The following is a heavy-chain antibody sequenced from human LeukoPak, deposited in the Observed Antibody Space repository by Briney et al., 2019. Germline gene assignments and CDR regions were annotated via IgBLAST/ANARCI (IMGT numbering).Heavy chain of an antibody. V-gene: IGHV4-34*01. Sequence: PSETLSLTCAVYGGSFSGYYWSWIRQPPGKGLEWIEEINHSGSTNYNPSLKSRVTISVDTSKNQFSLKLSSVTAADTAVYYCAGCIAVASFDYWGQGTLVTVSS. CDR2: INHSGST. CDR1: GGSFSGYY. D-gene: IGHD6-19*01. CDR3: AGCIAVASFDY. J-gene: IGHJ4*02.